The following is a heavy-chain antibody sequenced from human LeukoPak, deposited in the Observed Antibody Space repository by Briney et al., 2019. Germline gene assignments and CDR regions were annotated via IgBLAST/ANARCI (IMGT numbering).Heavy chain of an antibody. J-gene: IGHJ5*02. D-gene: IGHD3-22*01. CDR1: GDTFSSYA. CDR3: TRSSSAYDNWFEP. Sequence: ASVKVSCKASGDTFSSYAINWVRQAPGQGLEWMGGIIPIFGTTKYAQKFQGRVTNTTDESTSTAYMELSSLGSEDTAVYYCTRSSSAYDNWFEPWGQGTLVTVSS. CDR2: IIPIFGTT. V-gene: IGHV1-69*05.